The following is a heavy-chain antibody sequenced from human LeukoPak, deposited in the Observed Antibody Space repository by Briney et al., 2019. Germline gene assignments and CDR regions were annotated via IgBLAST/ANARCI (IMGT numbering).Heavy chain of an antibody. CDR2: INHSGST. Sequence: PSETLSLTCAVYGGSFSGYYWSWIRQPPGKGLEWIGEINHSGSTNYNPSLKSRVTISVDTSKNQFSLKLSSVTAADTAVYYCARCQYYDFWSGYPNYYYYGMDVWGQGTTVTVSS. CDR1: GGSFSGYY. CDR3: ARCQYYDFWSGYPNYYYYGMDV. J-gene: IGHJ6*02. D-gene: IGHD3-3*01. V-gene: IGHV4-34*01.